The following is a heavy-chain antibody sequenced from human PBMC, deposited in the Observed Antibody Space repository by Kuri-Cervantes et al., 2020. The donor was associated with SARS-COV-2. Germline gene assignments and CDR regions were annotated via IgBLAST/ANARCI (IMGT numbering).Heavy chain of an antibody. J-gene: IGHJ4*02. Sequence: GESLKISCSASGFTFSSYAMHWVRQAPGKGLEYVSAISSNGGSTYYADSVKGRFTISRDNSKNTLYLQMSSLRAEDTAVYDCVKAPEGPDDYWGQGTLVTVSS. V-gene: IGHV3-64D*06. CDR2: ISSNGGST. CDR1: GFTFSSYA. CDR3: VKAPEGPDDY.